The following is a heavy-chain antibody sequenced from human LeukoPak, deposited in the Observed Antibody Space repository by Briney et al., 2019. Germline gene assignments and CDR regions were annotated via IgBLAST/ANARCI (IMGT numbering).Heavy chain of an antibody. J-gene: IGHJ4*02. Sequence: GESLRLSCATSRFTFSFYGMHWVRQAPGKGLEWVAFIQYDGSFKFYADSVQGRFSIPRDNSKNTLFLQMNSLRADDTAVYYCAKTSDQLLYSKFDFWGQGTLVTVSS. CDR3: AKTSDQLLYSKFDF. V-gene: IGHV3-30*02. CDR2: IQYDGSFK. CDR1: RFTFSFYG. D-gene: IGHD2-2*02.